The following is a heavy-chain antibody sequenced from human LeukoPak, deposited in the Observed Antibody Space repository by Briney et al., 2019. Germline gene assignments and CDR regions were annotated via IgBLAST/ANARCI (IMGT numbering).Heavy chain of an antibody. CDR3: ARGAGEYYFDY. Sequence: GASVKVSCKASGGTFSSYAISWVRQAPGQGLEWMGGIIPIFGTANYAQRFQGRVTITADESTSTAYMELSSLRSEDTAVYYCARGAGEYYFDYWGQGTLVTVSS. V-gene: IGHV1-69*13. D-gene: IGHD3-10*01. CDR1: GGTFSSYA. J-gene: IGHJ4*02. CDR2: IIPIFGTA.